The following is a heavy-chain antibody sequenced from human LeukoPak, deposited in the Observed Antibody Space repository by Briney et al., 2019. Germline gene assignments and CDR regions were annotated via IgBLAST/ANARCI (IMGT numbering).Heavy chain of an antibody. CDR3: ARSGAPTPDY. V-gene: IGHV3-74*01. J-gene: IGHJ4*02. D-gene: IGHD2-15*01. CDR1: GFTFSSYW. CDR2: IDSDGSST. Sequence: GGSLRLSCAASGFTFSSYWMHWVRQAPGKGLVWVSRIDSDGSSTIYADSVKGRFTISRDNAKNTLNLQMNSLGAEDTALYYCARSGAPTPDYWGQGTLVTVPS.